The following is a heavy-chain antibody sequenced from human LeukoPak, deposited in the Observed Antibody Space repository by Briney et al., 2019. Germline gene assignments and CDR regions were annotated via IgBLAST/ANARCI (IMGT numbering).Heavy chain of an antibody. CDR3: TRDTPGIAASVSGG. CDR1: GFSFSHNY. Sequence: GGSLRLSCTASGFSFSHNYMNWVRQAPGKGLEGVALIYSGGNTHYADSVKGRFTISRDNSKNTLYLQMSSLRVEDTAVYYCTRDTPGIAASVSGGWGQGTLVTVSS. V-gene: IGHV3-53*01. D-gene: IGHD6-13*01. CDR2: IYSGGNT. J-gene: IGHJ4*02.